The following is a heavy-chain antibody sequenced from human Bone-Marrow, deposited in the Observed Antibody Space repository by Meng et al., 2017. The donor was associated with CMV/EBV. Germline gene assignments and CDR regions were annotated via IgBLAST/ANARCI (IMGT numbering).Heavy chain of an antibody. D-gene: IGHD3-10*01. CDR1: GYSFSNFG. J-gene: IGHJ5*02. V-gene: IGHV1-8*02. Sequence: ASVKVSCKASGYSFSNFGIAWVRQAPGQGLEWMGWMNPNSGNTAYAPKFQGRLTMTRNTSINTAYMDLSSLRSEDTAIYYCTRGRGSTHKGNWFDPWGQGTLVTVSS. CDR2: MNPNSGNT. CDR3: TRGRGSTHKGNWFDP.